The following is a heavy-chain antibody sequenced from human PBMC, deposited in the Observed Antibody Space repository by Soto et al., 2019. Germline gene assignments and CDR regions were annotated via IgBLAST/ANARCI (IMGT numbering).Heavy chain of an antibody. D-gene: IGHD2-15*01. CDR1: GGSISSYY. Sequence: SETLSLTCTVSGGSISSYYWSWIRQPPGKGLEWIGNIHYSGSTYYDSSLKSRVTISVDKSKNQFSLELRAVTAADTAVYYCATLPPRIVVPKTEIPTWGQATLLTVSS. V-gene: IGHV4-59*12. CDR3: ATLPPRIVVPKTEIPT. J-gene: IGHJ5*02. CDR2: IHYSGST.